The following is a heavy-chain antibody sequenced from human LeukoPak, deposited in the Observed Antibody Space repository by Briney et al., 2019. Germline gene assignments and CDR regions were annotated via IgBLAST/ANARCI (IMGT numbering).Heavy chain of an antibody. CDR2: INHSGST. CDR1: GGSFSGYY. Sequence: SETLSLTCAVYGGSFSGYYWSWIRQPPGEGLEWIGEINHSGSTNYNPSLKSRVTISVDTSKNQFSLKLSSVTAADTAVYYCARGPGGRMRYYDSSGYCRFDYWGQGTLVTVSS. V-gene: IGHV4-34*01. J-gene: IGHJ4*02. CDR3: ARGPGGRMRYYDSSGYCRFDY. D-gene: IGHD3-22*01.